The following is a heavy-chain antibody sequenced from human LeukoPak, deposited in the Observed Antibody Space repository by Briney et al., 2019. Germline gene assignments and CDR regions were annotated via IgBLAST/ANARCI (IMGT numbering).Heavy chain of an antibody. CDR2: IRSGGSDE. CDR3: AKDNYCSSTSCHGAPYYYYYGMDV. CDR1: GFTFSDDP. V-gene: IGHV3-48*01. J-gene: IGHJ6*02. D-gene: IGHD2-2*01. Sequence: GGSLRLSCTASGFTFSDDPMNWVRQAPGKGLEWVSNIRSGGSDEYYADSVKGRFTISRDNVKNSLYLQMNSLRAEDTALYYCAKDNYCSSTSCHGAPYYYYYGMDVWGQGTTVTVSS.